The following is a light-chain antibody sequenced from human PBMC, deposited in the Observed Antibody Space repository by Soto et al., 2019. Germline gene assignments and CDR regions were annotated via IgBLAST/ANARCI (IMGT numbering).Light chain of an antibody. V-gene: IGKV4-1*01. Sequence: DIVMTQSPDSLAVSLGERATINCKSSQSVLYRSNNKNYLAWYQQKPGQPPKLLIYWASTRESGVPDRFSGSESGTDFTLTISSLQAEDVAVYYCQQYYSTPWTFGQGTKVVIK. CDR2: WAS. J-gene: IGKJ1*01. CDR1: QSVLYRSNNKNY. CDR3: QQYYSTPWT.